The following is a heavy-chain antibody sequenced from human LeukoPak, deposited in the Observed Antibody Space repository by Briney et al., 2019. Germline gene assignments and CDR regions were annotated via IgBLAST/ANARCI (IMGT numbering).Heavy chain of an antibody. CDR1: GFTISSNY. CDR2: ISSSSSTI. D-gene: IGHD6-19*01. CDR3: ARDPSSSGWYGYYFDY. Sequence: GGSLRLSCAASGFTISSNYMSWVRQAPGKGLEWVSYISSSSSTIYYADSVKGRFTISRDNAKNSLYLQMNSLRVEDTAVYYCARDPSSSGWYGYYFDYWGQGTLVSVSS. J-gene: IGHJ4*02. V-gene: IGHV3-48*04.